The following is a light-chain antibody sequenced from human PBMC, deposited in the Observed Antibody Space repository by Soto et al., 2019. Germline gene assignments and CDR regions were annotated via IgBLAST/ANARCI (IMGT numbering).Light chain of an antibody. CDR2: GAS. CDR3: QQSYTTPYT. Sequence: EIVLTQSPGTLSLSPGERATLSCRASQSVSSSYLAWYQKKPGQAPRLLIYGASSRATGIPDRFSGSGSGTDFTLTISSLQPEDFATYYCQQSYTTPYTFGQGTKLEIK. V-gene: IGKV3-20*01. J-gene: IGKJ2*01. CDR1: QSVSSSY.